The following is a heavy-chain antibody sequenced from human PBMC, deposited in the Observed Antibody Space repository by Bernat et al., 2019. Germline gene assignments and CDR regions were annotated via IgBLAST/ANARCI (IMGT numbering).Heavy chain of an antibody. CDR3: AKDLGYSSSWYFDY. CDR2: ISYDGSNK. Sequence: QVQLLESGGGVVQPGRSLRLSCAASGFTFSSYGMHWVRQAPGKGLEWVAVISYDGSNKYYADSVKGRFTISRDNSKNTLYLQMNSLRAEDTAVYYCAKDLGYSSSWYFDYWGQGTLVTVSS. V-gene: IGHV3-30*18. J-gene: IGHJ4*02. CDR1: GFTFSSYG. D-gene: IGHD6-13*01.